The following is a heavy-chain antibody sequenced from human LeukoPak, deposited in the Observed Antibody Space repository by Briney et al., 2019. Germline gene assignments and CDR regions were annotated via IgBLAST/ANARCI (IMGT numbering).Heavy chain of an antibody. CDR2: IYPYSGDT. D-gene: IGHD6-6*01. Sequence: ASVTVKCNCSGYTFTGYYIHWLRQAPGQGLEWMGWIYPYSGDTNYAQNFQGRVTMTRDTSISTAYLELSSLKSDDTAVYHGARDRHSGLSANIWGQVTMLTVSS. CDR1: GYTFTGYY. V-gene: IGHV1-2*02. J-gene: IGHJ3*02. CDR3: ARDRHSGLSANI.